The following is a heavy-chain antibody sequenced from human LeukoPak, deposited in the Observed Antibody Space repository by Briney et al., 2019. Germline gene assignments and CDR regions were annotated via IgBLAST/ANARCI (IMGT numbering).Heavy chain of an antibody. V-gene: IGHV3-33*06. J-gene: IGHJ4*02. D-gene: IGHD6-6*01. Sequence: GGSLRLSCAASGFTFSSYGMHWVRQAPGKGLEWVAAIWYDGSNKYYADSVKGRFTISRDNSKNTLYLQMNSLRAEDTAVYYCAKVFTRYSSSSPFDYWGQGTLVTVSS. CDR1: GFTFSSYG. CDR3: AKVFTRYSSSSPFDY. CDR2: IWYDGSNK.